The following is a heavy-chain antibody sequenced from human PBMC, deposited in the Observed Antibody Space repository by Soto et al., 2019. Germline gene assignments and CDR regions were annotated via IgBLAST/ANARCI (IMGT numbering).Heavy chain of an antibody. CDR2: ISAHNDNT. V-gene: IGHV1-18*01. J-gene: IGHJ4*02. D-gene: IGHD1-1*01. CDR1: GYTFTSYG. CDR3: ARGRYGDY. Sequence: QVHLVQSGAEVRKPGASVKVSCKGSGYTFTSYGIAWVRQAPGQGLEWMGWISAHNDNTNYAQKVQGIVTVTRDTSTSPASMELRNLRSDDTAVYYCARGRYGDYWGQGALVTVSS.